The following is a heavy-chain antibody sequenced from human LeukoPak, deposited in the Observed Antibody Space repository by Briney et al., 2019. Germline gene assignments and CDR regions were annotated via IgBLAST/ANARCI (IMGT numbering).Heavy chain of an antibody. V-gene: IGHV4-38-2*02. D-gene: IGHD3-22*01. Sequence: SETLSLTCTVSGGSSSGYYWGWIRQPPGKGLEWIGSIYHSGSTYYNPSLKSRVTISVDTSKNQFSLKLSSVTAADTAVYYCARESSGYYYADYWGQGTLVTVSS. J-gene: IGHJ4*02. CDR3: ARESSGYYYADY. CDR2: IYHSGST. CDR1: GGSSSGYY.